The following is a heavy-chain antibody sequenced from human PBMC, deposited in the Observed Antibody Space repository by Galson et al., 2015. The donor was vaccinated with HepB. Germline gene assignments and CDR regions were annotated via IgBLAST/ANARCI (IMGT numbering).Heavy chain of an antibody. Sequence: PARVKPTQTLTLTCTVSGFSVSASGVRVSWSRQPLGKALEWLARMEWDDAKFYSTSLKTRLTISKDNSKNQVVLTMNNMDPEDTATYYYARMTRGPVAFDIWGQGTMVTVSS. V-gene: IGHV2-70*04. CDR2: MEWDDAK. CDR3: ARMTRGPVAFDI. J-gene: IGHJ3*02. CDR1: GFSVSASGVR.